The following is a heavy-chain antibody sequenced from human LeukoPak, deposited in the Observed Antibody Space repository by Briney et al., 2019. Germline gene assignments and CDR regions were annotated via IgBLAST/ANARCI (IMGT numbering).Heavy chain of an antibody. CDR2: IKPDGSDK. D-gene: IGHD2-15*01. J-gene: IGHJ4*02. Sequence: GGSLGLSCAASGFTFSNSWMSWVRQAPGKGLEWVANIKPDGSDKYYVDSVKGRFTISRDNTKNSLYLQMNSLRAGDTAVYYCATSGAAWWGRGTLVTVSS. CDR3: ATSGAAW. CDR1: GFTFSNSW. V-gene: IGHV3-7*01.